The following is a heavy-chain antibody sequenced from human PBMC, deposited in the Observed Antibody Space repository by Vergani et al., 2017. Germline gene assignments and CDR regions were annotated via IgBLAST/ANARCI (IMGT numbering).Heavy chain of an antibody. CDR2: ISYDGSNK. J-gene: IGHJ6*03. CDR1: GFTFNTYA. CDR3: ARDRGDWRYSRYFYNYYMDV. V-gene: IGHV3-30-3*01. Sequence: QVQLVESGGGVVQPGRSLRLSCVASGFTFNTYAVHWVRQTPGKGLDWVALISYDGSNKDYADSVKGRFTISRDNSKNTLFLQMNSLRVEDMAVYYCARDRGDWRYSRYFYNYYMDVWGKGTTVTVSS. D-gene: IGHD2-8*02.